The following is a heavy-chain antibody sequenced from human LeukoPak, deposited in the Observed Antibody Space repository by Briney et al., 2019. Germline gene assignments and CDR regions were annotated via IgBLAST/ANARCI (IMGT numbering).Heavy chain of an antibody. J-gene: IGHJ6*03. CDR2: ISGYNGGT. V-gene: IGHV1-18*01. D-gene: IGHD3-10*01. CDR1: GYTFTSYD. CDR3: ARRTYYYGSGSYNNNYYYYMDV. Sequence: ASVKVSXKASGYTFTSYDINWVRQATGQGLEWMGCISGYNGGTNYAKKVQGRVTMTTDTSTSTAYMELRSLRSDDTAVYYCARRTYYYGSGSYNNNYYYYMDVWGKGTTVTVSS.